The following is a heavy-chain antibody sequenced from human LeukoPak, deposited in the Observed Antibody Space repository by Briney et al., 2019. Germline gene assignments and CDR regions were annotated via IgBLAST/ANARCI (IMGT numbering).Heavy chain of an antibody. V-gene: IGHV2-5*02. D-gene: IGHD3-3*01. CDR3: AHRSLITIFGVGHNWFDP. Sequence: SGPTLVKPTQTLTLTCTFSGFSLSTSGVGVGWIRQPPGKALEWLALIYWDDDKRYSPSLKSRLTITKDTSKNQAVLTMTNMDPVDTATYYCAHRSLITIFGVGHNWFDPWGQGTLVTVSS. CDR2: IYWDDDK. J-gene: IGHJ5*02. CDR1: GFSLSTSGVG.